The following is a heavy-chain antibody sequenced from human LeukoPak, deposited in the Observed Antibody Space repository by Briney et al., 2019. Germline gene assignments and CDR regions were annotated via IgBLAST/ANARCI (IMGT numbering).Heavy chain of an antibody. CDR1: GYTFTSYA. CDR3: ARDKWIVVVPAATLIGDYYYGMDV. CDR2: INAGNGNT. J-gene: IGHJ6*02. V-gene: IGHV1-3*01. Sequence: ASVKVSCKASGYTFTSYAMHWVRQAPGQRLEWMGWINAGNGNTKYSQKFQGRVTITRDTSASTAYMELSSLRSEDTAVYYCARDKWIVVVPAATLIGDYYYGMDVWGQGTTVTVSS. D-gene: IGHD2-2*01.